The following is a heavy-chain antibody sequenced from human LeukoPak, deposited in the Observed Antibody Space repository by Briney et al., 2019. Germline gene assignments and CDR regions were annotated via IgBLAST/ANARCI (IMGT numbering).Heavy chain of an antibody. D-gene: IGHD3-10*01. CDR2: INHSGST. J-gene: IGHJ6*02. CDR3: ARIGVGAYYYYYYGMDV. Sequence: PSETLSLTCAVYGGSFSGYYWSWIRQPPGKGLEWIGEINHSGSTNYNPSLKSRVTISVDTSKNQFSLKLSSVTAADTAVYYCARIGVGAYYYYYYGMDVWGQGTTVTVSS. V-gene: IGHV4-34*01. CDR1: GGSFSGYY.